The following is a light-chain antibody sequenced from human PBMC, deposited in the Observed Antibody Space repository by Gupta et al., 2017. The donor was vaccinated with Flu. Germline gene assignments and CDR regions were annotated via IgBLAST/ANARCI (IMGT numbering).Light chain of an antibody. CDR2: EAP. V-gene: IGLV2-23*01. Sequence: SSDAWSHFLVSWYQQHPGQAPTLMIYEAPKRPSGVSYLFSGSKSCNTASLTISGLQAEDGADYYCCSYAGSSTFLFGGGTKLTVL. CDR1: SSDAWSHFL. CDR3: CSYAGSSTFL. J-gene: IGLJ2*01.